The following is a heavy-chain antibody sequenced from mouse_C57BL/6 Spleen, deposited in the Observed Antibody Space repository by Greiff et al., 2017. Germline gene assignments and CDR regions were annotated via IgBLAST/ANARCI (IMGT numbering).Heavy chain of an antibody. CDR2: INPNNGGT. J-gene: IGHJ2*01. CDR3: AREENYGSSYDY. D-gene: IGHD1-1*01. V-gene: IGHV1-26*01. CDR1: GYTFTDYY. Sequence: EVQLQQSGPELVKPGASVKLSCKASGYTFTDYYMNWVKQSPGKSLEWIGAINPNNGGTSYNQKFKGKATLTVDKSSSTAYMELRSLTSEDSAVYYCAREENYGSSYDYWGQGTTLTVSS.